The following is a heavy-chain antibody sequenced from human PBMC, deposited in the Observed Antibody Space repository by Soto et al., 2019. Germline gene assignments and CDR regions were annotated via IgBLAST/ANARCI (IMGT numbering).Heavy chain of an antibody. J-gene: IGHJ3*02. CDR1: GFTFSNAW. Sequence: GGSLRLSCAASGFTFSNAWMNWVRQAPGKGLEWVGRIKSKTDGGTTDYAAPVKGRFTISRDDSKNTLYLQMNSLKTEDTAVYYCTTHYYDSSGFLAFAFDIWGQGTMVTVSS. V-gene: IGHV3-15*07. CDR3: TTHYYDSSGFLAFAFDI. CDR2: IKSKTDGGTT. D-gene: IGHD3-22*01.